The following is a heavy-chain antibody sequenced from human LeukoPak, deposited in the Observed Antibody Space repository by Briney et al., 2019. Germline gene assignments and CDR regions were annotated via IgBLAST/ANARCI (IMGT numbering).Heavy chain of an antibody. J-gene: IGHJ5*02. CDR1: GFTFSSYA. V-gene: IGHV3-7*01. CDR3: ARGKIAARRGSWFDP. D-gene: IGHD6-6*01. CDR2: IKQDGSEK. Sequence: GGSLRLSCAASGFTFSSYAMSWVRQAPGKGLERVANIKQDGSEKYYVDSVKGRFTISRDNAKNSLYLQMNSLRAEDTAVYYCARGKIAARRGSWFDPWGQGTLVTVSS.